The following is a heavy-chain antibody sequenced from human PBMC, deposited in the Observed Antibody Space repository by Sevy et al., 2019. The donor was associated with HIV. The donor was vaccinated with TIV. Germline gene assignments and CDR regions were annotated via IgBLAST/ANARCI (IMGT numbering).Heavy chain of an antibody. Sequence: ASVKVSCKASGYTFTGYYMHWVRQAPGQGLEWMGWINPNSGGTNYAQKFQGRVTMTRGTSISTAYMELSRLRSDDTAVYYCARDLRRWGNAPPLDYWGQGTLVTVSS. D-gene: IGHD3-16*01. J-gene: IGHJ4*02. V-gene: IGHV1-2*02. CDR1: GYTFTGYY. CDR2: INPNSGGT. CDR3: ARDLRRWGNAPPLDY.